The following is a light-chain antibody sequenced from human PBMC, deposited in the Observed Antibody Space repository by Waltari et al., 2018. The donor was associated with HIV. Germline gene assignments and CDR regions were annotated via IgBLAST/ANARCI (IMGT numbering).Light chain of an antibody. CDR2: GAS. Sequence: IVLTQSPAALSVFPGQRATLSCRTSPSVGRGLAWSQQKPGQGPRLLVYGASTRSTAVPARFSGDGSGTSFTLTISSLQPEDFAVYYCQYYNSWPPMYTFGQGTKLEI. CDR1: PSVGRG. V-gene: IGKV3-15*01. CDR3: QYYNSWPPMYT. J-gene: IGKJ2*01.